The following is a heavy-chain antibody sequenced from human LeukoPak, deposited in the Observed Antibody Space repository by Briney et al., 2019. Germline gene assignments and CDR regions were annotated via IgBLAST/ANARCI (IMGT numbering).Heavy chain of an antibody. Sequence: SETLSLTCTVSGGSISNYYWNWIRQPPGKGLEWIGYISYSGSTKYNPSLKSRVTISVDTSKNQFSLKLSSVTAADTAVYYCARINPYSGYDYLDYWGQGTLVTVPS. CDR1: GGSISNYY. J-gene: IGHJ4*02. D-gene: IGHD5-12*01. CDR2: ISYSGST. V-gene: IGHV4-59*08. CDR3: ARINPYSGYDYLDY.